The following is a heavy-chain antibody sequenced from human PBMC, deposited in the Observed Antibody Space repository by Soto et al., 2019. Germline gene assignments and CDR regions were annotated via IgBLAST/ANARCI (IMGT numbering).Heavy chain of an antibody. CDR1: GYTFSDYY. J-gene: IGHJ6*02. V-gene: IGHV1-2*04. D-gene: IGHD1-26*01. CDR3: ARTPNNGRAGVYGMDV. Sequence: QVQLVQSGAEAKKPGASLKVSCKASGYTFSDYYIHWVRQAPGQGLEWMGWIDADSGDTKYAQKRQGWVTMTRDTSINAAYMELSRLGSDDTAVYYCARTPNNGRAGVYGMDVWGQGTTVTVSS. CDR2: IDADSGDT.